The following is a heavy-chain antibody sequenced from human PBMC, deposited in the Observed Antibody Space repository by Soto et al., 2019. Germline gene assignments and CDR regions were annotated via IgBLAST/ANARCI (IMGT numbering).Heavy chain of an antibody. J-gene: IGHJ6*02. CDR1: GDSVSSNSAA. D-gene: IGHD2-2*01. Sequence: PSQTLSLTCAISGDSVSSNSAAWNWIRQSPSRGLEWLGRTYYRSKWYNDYAVSVKSRITINPDTSKNQFSLQLNSVTPEDTAVYYCARDWGNRCSSTSCYLRYYYYGMDVWGQGTTVTVSS. CDR3: ARDWGNRCSSTSCYLRYYYYGMDV. CDR2: TYYRSKWYN. V-gene: IGHV6-1*01.